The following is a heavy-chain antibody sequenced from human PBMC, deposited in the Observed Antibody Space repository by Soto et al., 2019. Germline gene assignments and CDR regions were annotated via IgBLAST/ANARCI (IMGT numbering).Heavy chain of an antibody. CDR1: GYSFTSYW. CDR3: ASTVGSEYSSSPHNGMDV. Sequence: PGESLKISCKGSGYSFTSYWISWVRQMPGKGLEWMGRIDPGDSYTNYSPSFQGHVTISADKSISTAYLQWSSLKASDTAMYYCASTVGSEYSSSPHNGMDVWGQGTTVTVSS. D-gene: IGHD6-6*01. J-gene: IGHJ6*02. V-gene: IGHV5-10-1*01. CDR2: IDPGDSYT.